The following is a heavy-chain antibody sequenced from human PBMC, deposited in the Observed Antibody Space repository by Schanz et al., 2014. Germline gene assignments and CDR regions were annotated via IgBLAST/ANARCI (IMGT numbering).Heavy chain of an antibody. CDR2: IKQDESES. CDR1: GFTFSTYW. D-gene: IGHD3-3*01. J-gene: IGHJ4*02. CDR3: ARDKGGYYPFDY. Sequence: EVQLVESGGGLVQPGGSLRLSCAASGFTFSTYWMSWVRQAPGKGLEWVANIKQDESESSYVDSVKGRFTISRDNAKSSLYPQMNSLIAEDTAVYYCARDKGGYYPFDYWGQGTLVTVSS. V-gene: IGHV3-7*01.